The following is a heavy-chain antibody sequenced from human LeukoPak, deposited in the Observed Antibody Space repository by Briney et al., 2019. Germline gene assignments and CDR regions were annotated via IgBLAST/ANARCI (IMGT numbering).Heavy chain of an antibody. CDR3: AKDIAMVRGVNFAFDI. CDR2: ISWDGGST. CDR1: GFTFDDYT. D-gene: IGHD3-10*01. Sequence: GGSLRLSCAASGFTFDDYTMHWVRQAPGKGLEWVSLISWDGGSTYYADSVKGRFTISRDNSKNSLYLQMNSLRAEDTALYYCAKDIAMVRGVNFAFDIWGQGTMVTVSS. V-gene: IGHV3-43D*03. J-gene: IGHJ3*02.